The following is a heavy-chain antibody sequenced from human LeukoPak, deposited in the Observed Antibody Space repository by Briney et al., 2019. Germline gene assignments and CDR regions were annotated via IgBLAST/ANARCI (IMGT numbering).Heavy chain of an antibody. D-gene: IGHD3-10*01. V-gene: IGHV1-2*02. CDR3: VGGGSGSYHFDY. J-gene: IGHJ4*02. CDR2: INPNSGGT. Sequence: ASVKVSCKASGYTFTGYYMHWLRQAPGQGLEWMGWINPNSGGTNYAQKFQGRVTMTRDTSISTAYMELRSLRSDDTAVYYCVGGGSGSYHFDYWGQGTLVTVSS. CDR1: GYTFTGYY.